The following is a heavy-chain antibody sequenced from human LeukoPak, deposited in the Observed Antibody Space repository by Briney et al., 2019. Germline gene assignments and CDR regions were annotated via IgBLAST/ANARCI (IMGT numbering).Heavy chain of an antibody. J-gene: IGHJ3*02. V-gene: IGHV4-4*07. CDR1: GGSINNYY. D-gene: IGHD2-15*01. CDR2: IYTRGST. CDR3: ARGRYCSADICSGGDAFDI. Sequence: SETLSLTCTVSGGSINNYYWSWIRQPAGKGLEWIGRIYTRGSTNNNPSLKSRVTMSVDTSKNQFSLKLSSVTAADTAVYYCARGRYCSADICSGGDAFDIWGQGTMVSVSS.